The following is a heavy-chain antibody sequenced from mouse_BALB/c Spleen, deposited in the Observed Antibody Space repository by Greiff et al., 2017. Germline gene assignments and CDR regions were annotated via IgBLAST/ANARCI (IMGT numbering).Heavy chain of an antibody. Sequence: EVQLVESGGGLVKPGGSLKLSCAASGFTFSSYAMSWVRQTPEKRLEWVASISSGGSTYYPDSVKGRFTISRDNARNILYLQMSSLRSEDTAMYYCARGGYDYDGGAWFAYWGQGTLVTVSA. J-gene: IGHJ3*01. D-gene: IGHD2-4*01. V-gene: IGHV5-6-5*01. CDR3: ARGGYDYDGGAWFAY. CDR2: ISSGGST. CDR1: GFTFSSYA.